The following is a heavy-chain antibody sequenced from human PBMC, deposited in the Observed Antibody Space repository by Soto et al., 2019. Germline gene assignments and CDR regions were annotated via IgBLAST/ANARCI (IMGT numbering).Heavy chain of an antibody. CDR3: LRMGFSGGGYLSYYYYGMDI. J-gene: IGHJ6*02. D-gene: IGHD5-12*01. Sequence: GESLKISCKGSGYSFTKYWIGWVRQMPGKGLEWLAIFYPDEFDTRYSPSFQGQVPISADKSISTAFLQWRSLKASDTAIFFFLRMGFSGGGYLSYYYYGMDIWGQGTTVTVSS. CDR2: FYPDEFDT. CDR1: GYSFTKYW. V-gene: IGHV5-51*01.